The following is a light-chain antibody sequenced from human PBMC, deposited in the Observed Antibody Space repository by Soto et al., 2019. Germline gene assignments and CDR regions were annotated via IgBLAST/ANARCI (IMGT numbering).Light chain of an antibody. CDR3: CSYTSTSAPLDV. CDR1: SSDVGAHNY. V-gene: IGLV2-14*01. J-gene: IGLJ1*01. Sequence: QSVLTQPASVSGSPGQSITISCIGTSSDVGAHNYVSWYQQHPGNAPKLMIYDVSNRPSGVSDRFSGSKSGNTASLTISGLQGEDEADYYCCSYTSTSAPLDVFGTGTKLTVL. CDR2: DVS.